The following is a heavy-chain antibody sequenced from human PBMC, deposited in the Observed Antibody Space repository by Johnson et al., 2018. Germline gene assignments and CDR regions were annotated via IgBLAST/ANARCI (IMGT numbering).Heavy chain of an antibody. CDR1: GFTFSSYG. Sequence: QVQLVQSGGGVVQPGRSLRLSCAASGFTFSSYGMHWVRQAPGKGLEWVAVISYDGSNKYYADSVKGRFTISRDNSKNTLYLQMSSRRGEETAVYYCGKVRRARYGMDGWGRGTTVTVSS. CDR3: GKVRRARYGMDG. D-gene: IGHD6-6*01. J-gene: IGHJ6*02. V-gene: IGHV3-30*18. CDR2: ISYDGSNK.